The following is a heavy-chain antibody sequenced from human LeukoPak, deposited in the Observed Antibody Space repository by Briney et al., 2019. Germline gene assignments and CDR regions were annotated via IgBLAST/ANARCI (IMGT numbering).Heavy chain of an antibody. Sequence: GGCLRLSCTASGFTFGDYAKSWVRQAPGKGLEWVGFIRSKAYGGTTEYAASVKGRFTISRDDSKSIAYLQMNSLKTEDTAVYYCTRNLVEMATIEEEGGWFDPWGQGTLVTVSS. J-gene: IGHJ5*02. CDR1: GFTFGDYA. D-gene: IGHD5-24*01. CDR2: IRSKAYGGTT. V-gene: IGHV3-49*04. CDR3: TRNLVEMATIEEEGGWFDP.